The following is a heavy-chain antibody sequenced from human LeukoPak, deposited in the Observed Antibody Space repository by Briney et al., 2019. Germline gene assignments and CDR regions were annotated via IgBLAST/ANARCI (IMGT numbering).Heavy chain of an antibody. CDR1: GFTFSSYS. D-gene: IGHD3-10*01. V-gene: IGHV3-21*06. J-gene: IGHJ4*02. Sequence: GGSLRLSCAASGFTFSSYSMNWVRQAPGKGLEWVSAISGSGSYISYADSMKGRFTISRDSAKNSVYLQMNSLRSEDTAVYYCARGLDNYGSGSSDWGQGTLVTVSS. CDR2: ISGSGSYI. CDR3: ARGLDNYGSGSSD.